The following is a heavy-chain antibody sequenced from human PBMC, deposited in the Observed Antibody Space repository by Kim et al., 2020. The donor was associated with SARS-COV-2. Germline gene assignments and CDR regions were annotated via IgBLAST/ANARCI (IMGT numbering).Heavy chain of an antibody. J-gene: IGHJ4*02. CDR3: AAKEYDYDSRNSYPFI. CDR1: GYSFTTYW. Sequence: GESLKISCKGFGYSFTTYWIGWVRQMTGKDLEWMGIILPGTSDIRYNPAFQGHITISADKSITTAYLQWNSLEASDTAVYYCAAKEYDYDSRNSYPFIWGQGTLVTVSS. CDR2: ILPGTSDI. D-gene: IGHD3-10*01. V-gene: IGHV5-51*01.